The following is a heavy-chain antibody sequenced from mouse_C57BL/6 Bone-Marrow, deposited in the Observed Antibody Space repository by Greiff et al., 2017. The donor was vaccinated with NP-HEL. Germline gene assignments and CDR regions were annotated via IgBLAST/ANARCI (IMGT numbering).Heavy chain of an antibody. D-gene: IGHD1-1*01. CDR2: IYPGSGST. J-gene: IGHJ3*01. CDR1: GYTFTSYW. Sequence: VQLQQPGAELVKPGASVKMSCKASGYTFTSYWITWVKQRPGQGLEWIGDIYPGSGSTNYNEKFKSKAKLTVYTSSSTAYIQLSSLTSEDSAVYYCARDYYGSSLFAYWGQGTLVTVSA. CDR3: ARDYYGSSLFAY. V-gene: IGHV1-55*01.